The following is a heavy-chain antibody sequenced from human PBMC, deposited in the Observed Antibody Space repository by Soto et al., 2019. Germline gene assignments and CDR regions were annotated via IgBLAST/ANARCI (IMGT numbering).Heavy chain of an antibody. D-gene: IGHD3-22*01. V-gene: IGHV3-33*01. CDR1: GFTFSSYG. Sequence: GESLKISCAASGFTFSSYGMHWVRQAPGKGLEWVAVIWYDGSNKYYADSVKGRFTIPRDNSKNTLYLQMNSLRAEDTAVYYCARFEGIYYYDSSGSLPYYWGQGTLVTVSS. CDR2: IWYDGSNK. CDR3: ARFEGIYYYDSSGSLPYY. J-gene: IGHJ4*02.